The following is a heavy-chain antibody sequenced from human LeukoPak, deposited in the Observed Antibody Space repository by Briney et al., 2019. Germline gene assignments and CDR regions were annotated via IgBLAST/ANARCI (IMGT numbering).Heavy chain of an antibody. CDR1: GFTFSSYS. V-gene: IGHV3-48*01. Sequence: PEGSLRLSCAASGFTFSSYSMNWVRQAPGKGLEWVSYISSSSSTIYYADSVKGRFTISRDNAKNSLYLQMNSLRAEDTAVYYCARDVYYDFWSGYYQGGAPKNWFDPWGQGTLVTVSS. CDR2: ISSSSSTI. CDR3: ARDVYYDFWSGYYQGGAPKNWFDP. J-gene: IGHJ5*02. D-gene: IGHD3-3*01.